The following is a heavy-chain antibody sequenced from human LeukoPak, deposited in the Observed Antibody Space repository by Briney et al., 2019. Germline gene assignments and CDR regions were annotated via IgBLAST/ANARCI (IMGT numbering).Heavy chain of an antibody. J-gene: IGHJ4*02. D-gene: IGHD3-3*01. CDR2: IYYSGST. V-gene: IGHV4-39*07. CDR3: ARDPRYYDFWSGYYGGYFDY. Sequence: SETLSLTCAVSGGSISSSSYYWRWIRQPPGKGLEWIGSIYYSGSTYYNPSLKSRVTISVDTSKNQFSLKLSSVTAADTAVYYCARDPRYYDFWSGYYGGYFDYWGQGTLVTVSS. CDR1: GGSISSSSYY.